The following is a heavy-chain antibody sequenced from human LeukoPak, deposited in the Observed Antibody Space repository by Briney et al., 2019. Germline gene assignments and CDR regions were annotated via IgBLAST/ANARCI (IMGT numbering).Heavy chain of an antibody. J-gene: IGHJ4*02. Sequence: ASVKVSCKASGYNFPDYGLSWVLQAPGQGLEWMGWINPNSGGTNYAQKFQGRVTMTRDTSISTAYMELSRLRSDDTAVYYCARGDPVAGTSDFDYWGQGTLVTVSS. CDR2: INPNSGGT. CDR1: GYNFPDYG. D-gene: IGHD6-19*01. V-gene: IGHV1-2*02. CDR3: ARGDPVAGTSDFDY.